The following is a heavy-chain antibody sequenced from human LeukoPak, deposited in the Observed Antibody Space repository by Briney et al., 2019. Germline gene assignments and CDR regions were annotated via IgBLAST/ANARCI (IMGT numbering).Heavy chain of an antibody. V-gene: IGHV3-21*01. D-gene: IGHD3-9*01. Sequence: GGSLRLSCAASGFTFSSYSMNWVRQAPGKGLEWVSSISSSSSYVYYADSVKGRFTISRDNAKNSLYLQMNSLRAEDTAVYYCARRLPEGGDILTGYYPPTLDYWGQGTLVTVSS. CDR3: ARRLPEGGDILTGYYPPTLDY. CDR1: GFTFSSYS. CDR2: ISSSSSYV. J-gene: IGHJ4*02.